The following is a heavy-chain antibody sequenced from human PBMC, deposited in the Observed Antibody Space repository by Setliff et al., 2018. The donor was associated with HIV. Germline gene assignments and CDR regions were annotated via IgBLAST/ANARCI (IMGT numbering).Heavy chain of an antibody. D-gene: IGHD3-16*01. V-gene: IGHV1-69-2*01. Sequence: GASVKVSCKVSGYTFPDYYFQWVRQAPGKGLEWEGLIDPDRGETVYAEKFQGRVTITADRSKDIAYMKLSSLRYEDTAMYYCAWGTQRPIDSWGQGTLVTVSS. CDR3: AWGTQRPIDS. CDR1: GYTFPDYY. CDR2: IDPDRGET. J-gene: IGHJ4*02.